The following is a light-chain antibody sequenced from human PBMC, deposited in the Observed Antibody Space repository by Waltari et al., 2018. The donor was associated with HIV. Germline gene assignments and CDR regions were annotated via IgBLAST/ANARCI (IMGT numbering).Light chain of an antibody. CDR1: TPNIGAVME. CDR2: GDS. Sequence: QSVLTQPPSVSGAPGRRVPIPAPGNTPNIGAVMEFHWNNKLPGIPPKTLIYGDSNRPSGVPDRFSGSKSGTSASLAITGLQAEDEADYYCQSYDSSLSGFWVFGGGTKLTVL. J-gene: IGLJ3*02. CDR3: QSYDSSLSGFWV. V-gene: IGLV1-40*01.